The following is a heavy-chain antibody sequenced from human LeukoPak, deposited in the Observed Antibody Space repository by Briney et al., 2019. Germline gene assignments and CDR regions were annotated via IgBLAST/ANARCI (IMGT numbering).Heavy chain of an antibody. Sequence: GESLKISCQGSGYRFSNYWIGWVRHMPGKGLEWMGMIHPGDSDIRYSPSFQGQVIISADKSISTAYLQWSSLKASDTAMYYCARQEYCSGGSCYTWFDPWGQGTLVTVSS. CDR1: GYRFSNYW. J-gene: IGHJ5*02. V-gene: IGHV5-51*01. CDR2: IHPGDSDI. CDR3: ARQEYCSGGSCYTWFDP. D-gene: IGHD2-15*01.